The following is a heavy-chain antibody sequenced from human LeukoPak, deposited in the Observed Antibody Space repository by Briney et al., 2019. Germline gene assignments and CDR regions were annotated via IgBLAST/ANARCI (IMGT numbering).Heavy chain of an antibody. CDR1: ADSIISSSYY. J-gene: IGHJ4*02. V-gene: IGHV4-39*01. CDR3: ARGIWLGDDFDYFDY. CDR2: IYFTGST. D-gene: IGHD5-18*01. Sequence: SETLSLTCTVSADSIISSSYYWGWIRQPPGKGLEWIGNIYFTGSTYYNPSLKSRVTISVDASKNQFSLKLTSVTATDTAVYYCARGIWLGDDFDYFDYWGQGTLVNVSS.